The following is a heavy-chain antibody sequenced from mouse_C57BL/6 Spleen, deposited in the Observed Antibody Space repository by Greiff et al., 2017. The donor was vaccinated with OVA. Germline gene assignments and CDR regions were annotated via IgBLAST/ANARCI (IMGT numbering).Heavy chain of an antibody. CDR2: IYPGDGAT. CDR3: ARFITSAV. CDR1: GYAFSSSW. J-gene: IGHJ1*03. V-gene: IGHV1-82*01. D-gene: IGHD1-1*01. Sequence: VLLVESGPELVKPGASVKISCKASGYAFSSSWMNWVKQRPGKGLEWIGRIYPGDGATNYNGKFKGKATLTADKSSSTAYMQLSSLTAKDSAVYCCARFITSAVWGTGTTVTVSS.